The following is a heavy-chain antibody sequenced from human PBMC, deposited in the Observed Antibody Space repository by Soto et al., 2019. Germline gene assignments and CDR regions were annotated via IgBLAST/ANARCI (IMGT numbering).Heavy chain of an antibody. Sequence: SETLSLTCTVSGGTISSYYWSWIRPPPGKGLEWIGYIYYSGSTNYNPSLKSRVTISVDTSKNQFSLKLSSVTAADTAVYYCARLGYGSGSYSTAIDYWGQGTLVTVSS. V-gene: IGHV4-59*08. CDR2: IYYSGST. D-gene: IGHD3-10*01. CDR1: GGTISSYY. CDR3: ARLGYGSGSYSTAIDY. J-gene: IGHJ4*02.